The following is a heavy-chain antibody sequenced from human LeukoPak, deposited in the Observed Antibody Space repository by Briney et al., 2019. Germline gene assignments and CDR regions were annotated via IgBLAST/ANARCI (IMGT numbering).Heavy chain of an antibody. J-gene: IGHJ3*02. V-gene: IGHV4-34*01. D-gene: IGHD2-8*02. CDR2: INHSGST. Sequence: PSETLSRTCAVYGVSFSGYYWSWIRQSPGKRLEWIGEINHSGSTNYNPSLQSRVTISVDTSKNQFSLKLRSLTAADTAVYFCARSRLWPTGTFDIWDQGTMVTVSS. CDR3: ARSRLWPTGTFDI. CDR1: GVSFSGYY.